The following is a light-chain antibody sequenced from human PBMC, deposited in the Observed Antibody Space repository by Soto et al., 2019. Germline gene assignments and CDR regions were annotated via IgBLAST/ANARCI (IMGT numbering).Light chain of an antibody. J-gene: IGLJ2*01. CDR3: QAFDTSLSGFVV. Sequence: QSVLTQPPSMSGAPGQRVTISCTGSRSNIGAGYDVHWYQQHPGTAPKLLIFDNNNRPSGVPDRFSGSKSDTSASLAITGLQAEEEADDYCQAFDTSLSGFVVFGGGTKVTVL. V-gene: IGLV1-40*01. CDR2: DNN. CDR1: RSNIGAGYD.